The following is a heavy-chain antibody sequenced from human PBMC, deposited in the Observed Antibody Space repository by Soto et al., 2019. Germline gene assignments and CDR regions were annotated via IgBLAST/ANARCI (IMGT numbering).Heavy chain of an antibody. CDR2: INPNSGGT. CDR3: ARDKGLMTTVTYYFDY. D-gene: IGHD4-17*01. Sequence: ASVKVSCKASGYTFTGYYIHWVRQAPGQGFEWMGYINPNSGGTNYAQNFQGRVTMTRDTSISTAYMELSRLRSDDTAVYFCARDKGLMTTVTYYFDYWGQGTLVTVSS. CDR1: GYTFTGYY. V-gene: IGHV1-2*02. J-gene: IGHJ4*02.